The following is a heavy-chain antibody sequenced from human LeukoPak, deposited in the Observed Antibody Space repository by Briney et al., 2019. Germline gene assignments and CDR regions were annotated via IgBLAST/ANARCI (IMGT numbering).Heavy chain of an antibody. D-gene: IGHD3-22*01. CDR3: ARAGPDYYDSSGCSSEDY. J-gene: IGHJ4*02. CDR2: ISAYNGNT. Sequence: GASVKVSCKASGYTFTSYGISWVRQAPGQGLEWMGWISAYNGNTNYAQKLQGRVTMTTDTSTSTAYMELRSLRSDDTAVYYCARAGPDYYDSSGCSSEDYWGQGTLVTVSS. CDR1: GYTFTSYG. V-gene: IGHV1-18*01.